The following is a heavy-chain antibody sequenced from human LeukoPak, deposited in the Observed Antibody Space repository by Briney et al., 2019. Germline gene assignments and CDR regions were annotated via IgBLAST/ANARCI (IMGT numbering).Heavy chain of an antibody. CDR1: GFTFSNYN. D-gene: IGHD6-19*01. J-gene: IGHJ6*02. Sequence: GGSLRLSCAASGFTFSNYNMNRVRQAPGKGLEWVSSISSSSTYIYYADSVKGRFTISRDNAKNSLYLQMNSLRAEDTAVYYCARGGYSSAFYGMDVWGQGTTVTVSS. V-gene: IGHV3-21*01. CDR2: ISSSSTYI. CDR3: ARGGYSSAFYGMDV.